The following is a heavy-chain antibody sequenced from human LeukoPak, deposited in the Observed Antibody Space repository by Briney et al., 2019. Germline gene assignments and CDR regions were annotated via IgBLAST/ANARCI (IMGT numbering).Heavy chain of an antibody. CDR3: AKSNGYGLVDI. D-gene: IGHD3-10*01. CDR1: GGSISSYY. V-gene: IGHV4-39*07. CDR2: IFYSGST. Sequence: SETLSLTCTVSGGSISSYYWGWVRQPPGKGLEWIGNIFYSGSTYYSPFLKSRVTISLDTSRNQFSLKLNSVTAADTAVYYCAKSNGYGLVDIWGQGTMVTVFS. J-gene: IGHJ3*02.